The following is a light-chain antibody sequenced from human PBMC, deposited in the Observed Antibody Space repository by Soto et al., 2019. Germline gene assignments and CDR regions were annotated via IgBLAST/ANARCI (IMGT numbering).Light chain of an antibody. V-gene: IGKV1-17*01. CDR3: QQLNSYPT. CDR2: AAS. Sequence: DIQMTQSPSSLSASVAYRVTITGRASHDIGTDLGWYQQKPGKAPKRLIYAASSLQSGVPSRSSGSGSGTEFTLTISSLQPEDFATYYCQQLNSYPTFGQGTKVDI. CDR1: HDIGTD. J-gene: IGKJ1*01.